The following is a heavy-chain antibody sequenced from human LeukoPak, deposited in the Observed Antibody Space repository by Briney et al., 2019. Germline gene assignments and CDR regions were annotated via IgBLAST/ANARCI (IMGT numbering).Heavy chain of an antibody. Sequence: ASAKVSCKASGYTFTGYYMHWVRQAPGQGLEWMGWINPNSGGTNYAQKFQGRVTMTRDTSISTAYMELSRLRSDDTAVYYCARYKDSSGWYGWFDPWGQGTPVTVSS. CDR2: INPNSGGT. CDR3: ARYKDSSGWYGWFDP. V-gene: IGHV1-2*02. CDR1: GYTFTGYY. D-gene: IGHD6-19*01. J-gene: IGHJ5*02.